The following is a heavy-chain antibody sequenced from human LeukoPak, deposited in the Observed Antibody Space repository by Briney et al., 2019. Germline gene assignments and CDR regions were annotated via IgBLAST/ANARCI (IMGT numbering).Heavy chain of an antibody. J-gene: IGHJ4*02. CDR2: INHSGST. Sequence: SETLSLTCAVYGGSFSGYYWSWIRQPPGKGLEWIGEINHSGSTNYNPSLKSRVTISVDRSKNQFSLKLSSVTAADTAVYYCARGPTIEGIVVVEAATKHNLDYWGQGTLVTVSS. CDR3: ARGPTIEGIVVVEAATKHNLDY. CDR1: GGSFSGYY. D-gene: IGHD2-15*01. V-gene: IGHV4-34*01.